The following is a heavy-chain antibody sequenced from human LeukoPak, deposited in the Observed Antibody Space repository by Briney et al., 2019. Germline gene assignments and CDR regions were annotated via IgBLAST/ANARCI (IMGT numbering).Heavy chain of an antibody. CDR1: GFTFSSYG. D-gene: IGHD5-12*01. Sequence: GGSLRLSCAASGFTFSSYGMHWVRQAPGKGLEWVAVIWYDGSNKYYADSVKGRFTISRDNSKNTLYLQMNSLRAEDTAVYYCARDVGGYDYSYYFDYWGQGTLVTVSS. V-gene: IGHV3-33*01. J-gene: IGHJ4*02. CDR3: ARDVGGYDYSYYFDY. CDR2: IWYDGSNK.